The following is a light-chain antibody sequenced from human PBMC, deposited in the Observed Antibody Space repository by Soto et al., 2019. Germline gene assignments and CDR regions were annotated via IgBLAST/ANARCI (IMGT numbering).Light chain of an antibody. Sequence: QSALAQPASVSGSPGQSITISCTGTSSDVGSYNRVSWYQQPPGKAPKLMIYEVSNRPSGVSDRFSGSKSGNTASLTISGLQAEDEADYYCSSYTSSSTLVFGTGTKVTVL. J-gene: IGLJ1*01. CDR3: SSYTSSSTLV. CDR1: SSDVGSYNR. CDR2: EVS. V-gene: IGLV2-14*01.